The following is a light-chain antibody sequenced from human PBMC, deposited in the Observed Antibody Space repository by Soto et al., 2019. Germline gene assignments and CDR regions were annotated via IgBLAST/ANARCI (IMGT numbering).Light chain of an antibody. Sequence: QSALTQPASVSGSPGQSITISCTGTSSDVGGYNYVAWYQHHPGKAPKVMIYDVSNRPSGVSNRFSGSKSGNTASLTISGLQAEDEADYYCSSYTSTGTLVIFGGGTKVTVL. CDR3: SSYTSTGTLVI. CDR2: DVS. J-gene: IGLJ2*01. V-gene: IGLV2-14*03. CDR1: SSDVGGYNY.